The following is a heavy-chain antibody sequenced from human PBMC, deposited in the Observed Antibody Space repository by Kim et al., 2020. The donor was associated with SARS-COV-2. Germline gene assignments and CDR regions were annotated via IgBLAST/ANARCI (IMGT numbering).Heavy chain of an antibody. CDR3: ARHLRNWYFDL. Sequence: SETLSLTCSFSGGSISSSDYYWGWIRQPPGKGLEWIATIYYSGSTYYNPSLKGRVTISVDTSKKQFSLRLSSVTAADAAVYYCARHLRNWYFDLWGRGTL. CDR1: GGSISSSDYY. J-gene: IGHJ2*01. CDR2: IYYSGST. V-gene: IGHV4-39*01.